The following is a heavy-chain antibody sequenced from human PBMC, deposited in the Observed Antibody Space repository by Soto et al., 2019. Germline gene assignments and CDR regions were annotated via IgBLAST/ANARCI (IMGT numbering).Heavy chain of an antibody. V-gene: IGHV4-31*03. CDR2: IYYSGST. CDR1: GGSISSGGYY. J-gene: IGHJ6*03. Sequence: SETLSLTCTVSGGSISSGGYYWSWIRQHPGKGLERIGYIYYSGSTYYNPSLKSRVTISVDTSKNQFSLKLSSVTAADTAVYYCARSTAERITIFGVVAPGYMDVWGKGTTVTVSS. D-gene: IGHD3-3*01. CDR3: ARSTAERITIFGVVAPGYMDV.